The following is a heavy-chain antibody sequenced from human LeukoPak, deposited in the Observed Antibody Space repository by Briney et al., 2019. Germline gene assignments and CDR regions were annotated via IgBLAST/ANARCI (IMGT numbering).Heavy chain of an antibody. CDR1: GYTFTGYY. CDR2: INPNSGGT. CDR3: AVNYGSGSYYHDY. J-gene: IGHJ4*02. V-gene: IGHV1-2*02. Sequence: ASVKASCKASGYTFTGYYMHWVRQAPGQGLEWMGWINPNSGGTNYAQKFQGRVTMTEDTSTDTAYMELSSLRSEDTAVYYCAVNYGSGSYYHDYWGQGTLVTVSS. D-gene: IGHD3-10*01.